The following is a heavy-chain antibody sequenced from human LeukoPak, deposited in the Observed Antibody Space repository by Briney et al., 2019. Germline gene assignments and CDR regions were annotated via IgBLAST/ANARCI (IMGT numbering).Heavy chain of an antibody. V-gene: IGHV4-59*08. CDR3: ASGTYCYDSTGFYYYYYGLDV. CDR2: IYYSGST. CDR1: GGSISSYY. Sequence: SETLSLTCTVSGGSISSYYWSWIRQPPGKGLEWIGYIYYSGSTNYNPSLKSRVTISVDTSKNQFSLKLTSVAAADTAVYYCASGTYCYDSTGFYYYYYGLDVWGQGTTVTVSS. J-gene: IGHJ6*01. D-gene: IGHD3-22*01.